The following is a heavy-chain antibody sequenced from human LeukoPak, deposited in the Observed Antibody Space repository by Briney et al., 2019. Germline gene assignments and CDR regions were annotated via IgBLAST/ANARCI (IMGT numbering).Heavy chain of an antibody. CDR2: IGGSATTT. CDR3: VKGINFYGSSGYYDY. CDR1: GFTFRTYA. D-gene: IGHD3-22*01. Sequence: GGSLRLSCAASGFTFRTYAMSWVRQAPGKGLEWVSMIGGSATTTFYANSVEGRFTISRDNSRATLYLQMNSLRAEDTAIYFCVKGINFYGSSGYYDYWGQGTLVTVSP. V-gene: IGHV3-23*01. J-gene: IGHJ4*02.